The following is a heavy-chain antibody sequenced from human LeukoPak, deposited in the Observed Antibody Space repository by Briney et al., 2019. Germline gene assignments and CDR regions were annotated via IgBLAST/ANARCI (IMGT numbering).Heavy chain of an antibody. J-gene: IGHJ4*02. D-gene: IGHD1-26*01. CDR1: GFTVSSNY. Sequence: GGSLRLSCAASGFTVSSNYMSWARQAPGKGLEWVSVIYSGGSTYYADSVKGRFTISRDNSKNTLYLQMNSLRAEDTAVYYCARVEVSGSYDYFGYWGQGTLVTVSS. CDR2: IYSGGST. V-gene: IGHV3-66*01. CDR3: ARVEVSGSYDYFGY.